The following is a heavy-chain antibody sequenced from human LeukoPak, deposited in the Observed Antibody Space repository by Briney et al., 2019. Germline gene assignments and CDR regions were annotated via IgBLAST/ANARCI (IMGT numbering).Heavy chain of an antibody. V-gene: IGHV3-7*03. D-gene: IGHD3-16*01. CDR3: ARGGGLDV. Sequence: GGSLRLSCAAAGFTFSSYWMNWARQAPGEGLEWVASINHNGNVNYYVDSVKGRFTISRDNAKNSLYLQMSNLRAEDTAVYFCARGGGLDVWGQGATVTVSS. CDR1: GFTFSSYW. J-gene: IGHJ6*02. CDR2: INHNGNVN.